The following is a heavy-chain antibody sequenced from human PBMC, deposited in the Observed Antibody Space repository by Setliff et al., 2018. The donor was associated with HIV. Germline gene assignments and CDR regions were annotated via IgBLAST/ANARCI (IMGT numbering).Heavy chain of an antibody. V-gene: IGHV4-31*03. D-gene: IGHD3-3*01. Sequence: SETLSLTCTVSGGSISSGGYYWSWIRQHPGKGLEWIGYIYYSGGTYYNPSLKSRVTISVDTSKNQFSLKLSSVTAADTAVYYCARSTKYYDFWSGYQPFDYWGQGTLVTVS. CDR1: GGSISSGGYY. CDR3: ARSTKYYDFWSGYQPFDY. J-gene: IGHJ4*02. CDR2: IYYSGGT.